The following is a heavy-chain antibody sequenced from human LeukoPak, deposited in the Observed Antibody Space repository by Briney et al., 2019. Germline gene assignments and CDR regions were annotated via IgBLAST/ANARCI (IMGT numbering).Heavy chain of an antibody. D-gene: IGHD3-16*01. CDR3: ARSSFPYYFDY. CDR1: GFTFHSYW. Sequence: GGSLRLSCAASGFTFHSYWMHWVRQAPGNGLVWVSRIDNDGGSTTYADSVKGRFTISRDNAKNTLYLQMNSVRAEDTAVYYCARSSFPYYFDYWGQGTLVTVSS. J-gene: IGHJ4*02. V-gene: IGHV3-74*01. CDR2: IDNDGGST.